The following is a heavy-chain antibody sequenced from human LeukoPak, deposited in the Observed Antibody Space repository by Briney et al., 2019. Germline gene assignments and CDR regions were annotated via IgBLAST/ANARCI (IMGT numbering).Heavy chain of an antibody. CDR2: ISGRGDST. CDR1: GFTFSSYA. CDR3: AKGLAGPFDY. J-gene: IGHJ4*02. D-gene: IGHD6-13*01. Sequence: GGSLRLSCAASGFTFSSYAMSWVRQAPGKGLEWVSGISGRGDSTVYADSVKGRFTISRDNSKNTLYLQMNSLRVDDTAVYYCAKGLAGPFDYWGQGTLVTVSS. V-gene: IGHV3-23*01.